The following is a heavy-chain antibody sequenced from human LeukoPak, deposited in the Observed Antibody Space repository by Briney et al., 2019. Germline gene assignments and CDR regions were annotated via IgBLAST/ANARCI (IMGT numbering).Heavy chain of an antibody. J-gene: IGHJ4*02. D-gene: IGHD5-18*01. CDR1: GFTFSNYA. CDR2: ISHDGSNK. Sequence: GGSLRLSCAASGFTFSNYAMHWVRQAPGKGLEWVAFISHDGSNKYYADSVKGRFAISRDNSKNTMYLQMNSLRAEDTAVYYCAREFGIQLWFFFDYWGQGTLVTVSS. V-gene: IGHV3-30*09. CDR3: AREFGIQLWFFFDY.